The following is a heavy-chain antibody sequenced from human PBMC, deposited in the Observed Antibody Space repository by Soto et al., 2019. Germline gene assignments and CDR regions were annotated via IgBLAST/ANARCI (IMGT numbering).Heavy chain of an antibody. CDR2: INHSGST. Sequence: SETLSLTCAVYGGSFSGYYWSWIRQPPGKGLEWIGEINHSGSTNYNPSLKSRVTISVDTSKNQFSLKLSSVTAADTAVYYCARATQIHPQRNPNWFDPWGQGTLVTVSS. D-gene: IGHD5-18*01. V-gene: IGHV4-34*01. CDR3: ARATQIHPQRNPNWFDP. CDR1: GGSFSGYY. J-gene: IGHJ5*02.